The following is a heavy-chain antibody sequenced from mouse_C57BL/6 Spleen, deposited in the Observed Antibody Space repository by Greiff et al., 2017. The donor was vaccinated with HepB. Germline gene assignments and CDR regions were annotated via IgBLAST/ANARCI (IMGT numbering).Heavy chain of an antibody. CDR2: ISNLAYSI. J-gene: IGHJ2*01. CDR3: ARGGTTVVAPFDY. CDR1: GFTFSDYG. Sequence: EVKLVESGGGLVQPGGSLKLSCAASGFTFSDYGMAWVRQAPRKGPEWVAFISNLAYSIYYADTVTGRFTLSRENAKNTLYLEMSSLRSEDTAMYYCARGGTTVVAPFDYWGQGTTLTVSS. D-gene: IGHD1-1*01. V-gene: IGHV5-15*01.